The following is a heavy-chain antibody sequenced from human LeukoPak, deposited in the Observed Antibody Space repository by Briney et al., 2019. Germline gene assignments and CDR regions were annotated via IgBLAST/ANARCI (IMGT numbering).Heavy chain of an antibody. D-gene: IGHD4-23*01. CDR3: AKMGGNSPRYFDY. V-gene: IGHV3-9*01. CDR1: GFTFDDYA. Sequence: GRSLRLSCAASGFTFDDYAMHWVRQAPGKGLEWVSGISWNSGSIGYADSVKGRFTISRDNAKNSLYLQMNSLRAEDTAFYYCAKMGGNSPRYFDYWGQGTLVTVSS. CDR2: ISWNSGSI. J-gene: IGHJ4*02.